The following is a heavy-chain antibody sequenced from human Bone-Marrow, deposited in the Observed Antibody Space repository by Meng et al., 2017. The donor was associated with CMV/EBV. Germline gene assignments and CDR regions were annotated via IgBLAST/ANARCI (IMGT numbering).Heavy chain of an antibody. CDR1: GFTFSDYY. D-gene: IGHD6-13*01. Sequence: GGSLRLSCAASGFTFSDYYMSWIRQAPGRGLEWVSYISSSGSTIYYADSVKGRFTISRDNAKNSLYLQMNSLRAEDTAVYYCARRIAAAGTAYYYYGMAVWGQGTTVTGYS. CDR3: ARRIAAAGTAYYYYGMAV. V-gene: IGHV3-11*01. CDR2: ISSSGSTI. J-gene: IGHJ6*01.